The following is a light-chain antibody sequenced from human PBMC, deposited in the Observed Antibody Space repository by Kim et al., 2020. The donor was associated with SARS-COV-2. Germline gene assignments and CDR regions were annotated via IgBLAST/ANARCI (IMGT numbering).Light chain of an antibody. Sequence: QSVLTQPPSASGTPGQRVTISCSGSSSNIGSNTVNWYQQLPGTAPKLLIYSNNQRPSGVPDRFSGSKSGTSASLAISGLQSEDEADYYCAAWDDSPNGGVLFGGGTQLTVL. J-gene: IGLJ2*01. CDR3: AAWDDSPNGGVL. CDR1: SSNIGSNT. V-gene: IGLV1-44*01. CDR2: SNN.